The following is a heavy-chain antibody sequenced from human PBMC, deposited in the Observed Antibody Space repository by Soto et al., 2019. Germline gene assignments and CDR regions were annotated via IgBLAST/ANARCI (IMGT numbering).Heavy chain of an antibody. CDR3: ARWWPGHGMDV. CDR1: GGTFSRYS. D-gene: IGHD2-15*01. CDR2: IIPIFGIA. Sequence: SVKVACKASGGTFSRYSITWVRQAPGHGLEWIGRIIPIFGIASYAQKYQGRVTITADESTSTAYMELSSLRSDDTAMYYCARWWPGHGMDVWGQGTTVTVSS. V-gene: IGHV1-69*02. J-gene: IGHJ6*02.